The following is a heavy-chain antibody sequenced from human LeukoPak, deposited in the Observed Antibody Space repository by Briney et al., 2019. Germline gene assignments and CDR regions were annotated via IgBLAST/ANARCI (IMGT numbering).Heavy chain of an antibody. Sequence: SETLSLTCAVSGYSISSGYYWGWIRQPPGKGLEWIGSIYHSGSTYYNPSLKSRVTISVGTSKNQFSLKLSSVTAADTAVYYCARVGVLVYYDSSGYFDYWGQGTLVTVSS. CDR1: GYSISSGYY. J-gene: IGHJ4*02. V-gene: IGHV4-38-2*01. D-gene: IGHD3-22*01. CDR2: IYHSGST. CDR3: ARVGVLVYYDSSGYFDY.